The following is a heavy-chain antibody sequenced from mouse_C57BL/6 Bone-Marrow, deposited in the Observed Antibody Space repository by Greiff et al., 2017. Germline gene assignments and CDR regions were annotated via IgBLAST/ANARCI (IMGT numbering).Heavy chain of an antibody. D-gene: IGHD1-1*01. CDR3: ERSEIMTTVVAPFDY. CDR2: IDPSDSST. CDR1: GYTFTSYW. Sequence: VQLQQPGAELVKPGASVKLSCKASGYTFTSYWMQWVKQRPGQGLEWIGEIDPSDSSTNYNQKFKGKATLTVDTSSSTAYMQLSSLTSEDSAVYYCERSEIMTTVVAPFDYWGQGTTLTVSS. V-gene: IGHV1-50*01. J-gene: IGHJ2*01.